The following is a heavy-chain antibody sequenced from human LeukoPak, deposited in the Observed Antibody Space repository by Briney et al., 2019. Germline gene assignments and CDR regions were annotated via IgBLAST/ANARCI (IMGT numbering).Heavy chain of an antibody. J-gene: IGHJ5*02. CDR2: ISSSSSHI. Sequence: GGSLRLSCAASGFTFSNYAMNWVRQAPGKGLEWVSSISSSSSHIYYADSVKGRFTLSRDNAKNSLYLQMNSLRAEDTAVYYCASGYCSTTTCPPAWGQGTLVTVSS. CDR1: GFTFSNYA. D-gene: IGHD2-2*01. V-gene: IGHV3-21*01. CDR3: ASGYCSTTTCPPA.